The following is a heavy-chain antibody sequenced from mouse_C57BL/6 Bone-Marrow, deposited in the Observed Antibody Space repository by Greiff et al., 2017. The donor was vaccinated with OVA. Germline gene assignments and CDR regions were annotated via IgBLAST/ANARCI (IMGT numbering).Heavy chain of an antibody. CDR1: GYTFTDHS. J-gene: IGHJ2*01. Sequence: QVQLQQSGAEVVRPGASVKLSCKASGYTFTDHSINWVQQRPGQGLEWIARIYPGSGNTYYNEKFKGKATLPAEKSSNTAYMQLSSLTAEDSAVYFCARDDGYFFEYWGQGTTLTVSS. CDR2: IYPGSGNT. V-gene: IGHV1-76*01. CDR3: ARDDGYFFEY. D-gene: IGHD2-3*01.